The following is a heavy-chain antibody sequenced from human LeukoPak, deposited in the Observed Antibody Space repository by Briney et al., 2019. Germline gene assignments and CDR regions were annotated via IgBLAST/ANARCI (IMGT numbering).Heavy chain of an antibody. CDR3: AKGAIPIYGVVDF. CDR1: GFTVSSNY. D-gene: IGHD3-3*01. V-gene: IGHV3-53*01. CDR2: IYSGGST. Sequence: SGGSLRLSCAASGFTVSSNYMSWVRQAPGKGLEWVSVIYSGGSTDYADSVRGRFTISRDNSKNTVYLQMNSLRAEDTAVYYCAKGAIPIYGVVDFWGQGTLVTVSS. J-gene: IGHJ4*02.